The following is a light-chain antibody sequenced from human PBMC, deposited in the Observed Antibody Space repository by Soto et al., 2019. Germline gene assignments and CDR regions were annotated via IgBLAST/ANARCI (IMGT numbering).Light chain of an antibody. CDR2: STN. Sequence: QSVLTQPPSASGTPGQRVTISCSGSSSNIGSNPVNWYQQLPGTAPHLLIDSTNQRPSGVPHRFSGSRSGTSAPLAISGLQSDDEADYCCSVWDDILDGRVFGTGTKLTVL. CDR3: SVWDDILDGRV. J-gene: IGLJ1*01. V-gene: IGLV1-44*01. CDR1: SSNIGSNP.